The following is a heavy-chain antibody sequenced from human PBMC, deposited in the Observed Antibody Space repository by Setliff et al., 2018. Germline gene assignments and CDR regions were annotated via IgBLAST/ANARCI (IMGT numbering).Heavy chain of an antibody. J-gene: IGHJ6*03. CDR1: GGSLRNHK. Sequence: SETLSLTCDIYGGSLRNHKWSWIRQSPGKGLEWIGEISYLGSTNYNPSLKGRVVISTDTSNNRFSLLLRSVTAADTAVYYCARGQLVLRGTTLYYMDLWDKGASVTVSS. CDR3: ARGQLVLRGTTLYYMDL. D-gene: IGHD5-12*01. V-gene: IGHV4-34*01. CDR2: ISYLGST.